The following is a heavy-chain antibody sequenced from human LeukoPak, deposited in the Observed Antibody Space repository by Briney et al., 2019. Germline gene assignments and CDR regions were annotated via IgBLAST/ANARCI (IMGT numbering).Heavy chain of an antibody. CDR2: INPNSGGT. CDR1: GGTFSSYA. V-gene: IGHV1-2*02. CDR3: AREVDYTVLDFQH. J-gene: IGHJ1*01. Sequence: ASVKVSCKASGGTFSSYAISWLRQAPGQWLEWMGWINPNSGGTNYAQKFQGRVTMTRDTSISTAYMELSRLRSDDTAVYYCAREVDYTVLDFQHWGQGTLVTVSS. D-gene: IGHD4-11*01.